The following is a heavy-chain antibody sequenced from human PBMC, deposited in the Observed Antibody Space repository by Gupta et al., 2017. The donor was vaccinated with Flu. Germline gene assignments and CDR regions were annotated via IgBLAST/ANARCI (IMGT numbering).Heavy chain of an antibody. V-gene: IGHV3-15*01. J-gene: IGHJ4*02. Sequence: MTWAGKDPGKGLEGIGRSNSGSECGATDYSTSVKCRFTISRDDSKKTVFLEMRSLKSEDTAVYYCATANRAHWGQGTRVTVSS. CDR3: ATANRAH. CDR2: SNSGSECGAT.